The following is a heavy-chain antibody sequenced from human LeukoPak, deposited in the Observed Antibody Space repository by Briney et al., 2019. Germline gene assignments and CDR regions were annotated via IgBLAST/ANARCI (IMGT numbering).Heavy chain of an antibody. J-gene: IGHJ5*02. V-gene: IGHV3-48*03. CDR3: ARGPSVGSGWSPDL. D-gene: IGHD6-19*01. CDR2: ISSSGSTV. CDR1: GFTFRNYE. Sequence: GGSLRLSCAASGFTFRNYEMNWVRQAPEKGPEWVSYISSSGSTVYYADSVKGRFTISRDNAKNSLYLQMNSLRAEDTALYYCARGPSVGSGWSPDLWGQGTLVTVSS.